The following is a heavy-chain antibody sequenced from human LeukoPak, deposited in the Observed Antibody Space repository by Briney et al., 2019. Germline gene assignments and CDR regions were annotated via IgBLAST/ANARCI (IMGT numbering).Heavy chain of an antibody. CDR3: ARLQGAEPYDY. CDR1: GGSISSSSYY. V-gene: IGHV4-39*01. D-gene: IGHD1-1*01. J-gene: IGHJ4*02. CDR2: IYYSGST. Sequence: TSETLSLTXTVSGGSISSSSYYWGWIRQPPGKGLEWIGSIYYSGSTYYNPSLKSRVTISVDTSKNQFSLKLSSVAAADTAVYYCARLQGAEPYDYWGQGTLVTVSS.